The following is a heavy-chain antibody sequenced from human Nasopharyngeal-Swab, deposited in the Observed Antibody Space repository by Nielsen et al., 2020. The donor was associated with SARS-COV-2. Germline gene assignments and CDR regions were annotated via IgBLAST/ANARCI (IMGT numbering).Heavy chain of an antibody. V-gene: IGHV3-9*01. CDR3: AKDGGGLTGDLYYFDY. CDR1: GFTFDDYA. CDR2: ISWNSGST. J-gene: IGHJ4*02. Sequence: SLKISCAASGFTFDDYAMHWVRPAPGKGLEWVSGISWNSGSTGYADSVKGRFTICRDNAKNSLYLQMNSLRAEDTALYYCAKDGGGLTGDLYYFDYWGQGTLVTVSS. D-gene: IGHD7-27*01.